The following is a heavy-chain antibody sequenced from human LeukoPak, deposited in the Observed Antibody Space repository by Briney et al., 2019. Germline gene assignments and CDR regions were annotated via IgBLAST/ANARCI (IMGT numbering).Heavy chain of an antibody. V-gene: IGHV4-38-2*02. CDR2: IYHSGNN. D-gene: IGHD3-10*01. CDR3: ATNLYGSGNYFAY. Sequence: SETLSLTCTVSGYFISTGYYWGWIRPSPGKGLEWIAIIYHSGNNYYNPSLKSRVTMSVDTSKNQFSLKLTSVTAADTAVYYCATNLYGSGNYFAYWGQGTLVTVSS. CDR1: GYFISTGYY. J-gene: IGHJ4*02.